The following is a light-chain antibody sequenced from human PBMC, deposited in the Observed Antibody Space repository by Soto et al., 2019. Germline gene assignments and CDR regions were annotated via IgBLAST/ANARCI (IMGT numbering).Light chain of an antibody. CDR1: SSDIGSYNL. CDR3: CSYAGSSTFVV. Sequence: QSALTQPASVSESPGQSITVSCTGSSSDIGSYNLVSWYQQHPGKAPKLGMYETSKRPSGVSNRFSGSKSGNTASLTISGLQAEDEGDYYCCSYAGSSTFVVFGGGTKLTVL. CDR2: ETS. V-gene: IGLV2-23*01. J-gene: IGLJ2*01.